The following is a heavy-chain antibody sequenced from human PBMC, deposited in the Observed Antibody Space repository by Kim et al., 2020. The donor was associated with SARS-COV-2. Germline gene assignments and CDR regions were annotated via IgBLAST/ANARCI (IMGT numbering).Heavy chain of an antibody. D-gene: IGHD3-22*01. Sequence: GGSLRLSCTASGFTFGDYAMSWVRQAPGKGLEWVGFIRSKAYGGTTEYAASVKGRFTISRDDSKSIAYLQMNSLKTEDTAVYYCTSEPYYYDSSGYYEGAFDIWGQGTMVTVSS. V-gene: IGHV3-49*04. J-gene: IGHJ3*02. CDR1: GFTFGDYA. CDR2: IRSKAYGGTT. CDR3: TSEPYYYDSSGYYEGAFDI.